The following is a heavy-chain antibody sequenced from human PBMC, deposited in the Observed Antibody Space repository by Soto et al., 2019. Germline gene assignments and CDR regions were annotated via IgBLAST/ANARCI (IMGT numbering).Heavy chain of an antibody. CDR1: GFTFSSYS. CDR2: ISSSSSYI. D-gene: IGHD3-9*01. V-gene: IGHV3-21*01. Sequence: GGSLRLSCAASGFTFSSYSMNWVRQAPGKGLEWVSSISSSSSYIYYADSVKGRFTISRDNAKNSLYLQMNSLRAEDTAVYYCATADDILTGYHERGDYWGQGTLVTVSS. J-gene: IGHJ4*02. CDR3: ATADDILTGYHERGDY.